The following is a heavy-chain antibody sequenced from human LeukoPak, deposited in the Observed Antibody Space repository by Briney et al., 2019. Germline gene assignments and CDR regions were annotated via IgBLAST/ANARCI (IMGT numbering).Heavy chain of an antibody. CDR1: GFTFDDYA. Sequence: GRSLRLSCAASGFTFDDYAMHWVRQAPGKGLEWVSGISWNSGSIGYADSVKGRFTISGDNAKNSLYLQMNSLRAEDTAVYYCARVSPYYYGSGSPEQFDYWGQGTLVTVSS. D-gene: IGHD3-10*01. CDR3: ARVSPYYYGSGSPEQFDY. CDR2: ISWNSGSI. J-gene: IGHJ4*02. V-gene: IGHV3-9*01.